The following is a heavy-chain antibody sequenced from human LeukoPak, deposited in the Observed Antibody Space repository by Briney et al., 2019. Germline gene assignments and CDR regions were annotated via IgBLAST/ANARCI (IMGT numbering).Heavy chain of an antibody. CDR2: ISSSSSTI. Sequence: GGSLRRSCAASGFTFSSYSMNWVRQAPGKGLEWVSYISSSSSTIYYADSVKGRFTISRDNAKNSLYLQMNSLRAEDTAVYYCARVGLGYCSSTSCPFDYWGQGTLVTVSS. CDR3: ARVGLGYCSSTSCPFDY. J-gene: IGHJ4*02. D-gene: IGHD2-2*03. CDR1: GFTFSSYS. V-gene: IGHV3-48*01.